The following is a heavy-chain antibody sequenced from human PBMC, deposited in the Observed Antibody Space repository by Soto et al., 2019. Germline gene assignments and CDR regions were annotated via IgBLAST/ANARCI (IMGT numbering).Heavy chain of an antibody. CDR1: GFTFSNYV. D-gene: IGHD6-19*01. CDR3: ATRPRGRYSSGWDGWFDP. V-gene: IGHV3-23*01. J-gene: IGHJ5*02. Sequence: EVQLLESGGGLVQPGGSLRVSCAASGFTFSNYVMSWVRQAPGKGLKWVSGISGSGDNTYYADSVKGRFTISRDNSKNTLYLQMNSLRVEDTAVYYCATRPRGRYSSGWDGWFDPWGQGTLVTVSS. CDR2: ISGSGDNT.